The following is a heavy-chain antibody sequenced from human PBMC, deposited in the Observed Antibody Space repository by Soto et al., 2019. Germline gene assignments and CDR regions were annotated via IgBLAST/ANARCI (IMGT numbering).Heavy chain of an antibody. CDR3: ARGYCSGGSCYPFDY. V-gene: IGHV5-51*01. D-gene: IGHD2-15*01. J-gene: IGHJ4*02. CDR2: IYPGDSDT. Sequence: GESLKISCKGSGYSFTSYWIGWVRQMPGKGLEWMGIIYPGDSDTRYSPSFQGQVTISADKSISTAYLQGSSLKASDTAMYYCARGYCSGGSCYPFDYWGQGTLVTVSS. CDR1: GYSFTSYW.